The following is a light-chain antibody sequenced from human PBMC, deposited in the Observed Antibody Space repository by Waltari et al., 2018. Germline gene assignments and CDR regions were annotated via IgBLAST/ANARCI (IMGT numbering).Light chain of an antibody. CDR3: QSSDSSGTWV. J-gene: IGLJ3*02. V-gene: IGLV3-25*03. CDR1: ALAKQY. Sequence: SSELTQPPSLSVSPGQTAKITCSGEALAKQYTYWYQQKSGQAPVLLIYKDSVRPSMSAERFSGASSGTTVTLTISGVQAEDEADYFCQSSDSSGTWVFGGGTKLTVL. CDR2: KDS.